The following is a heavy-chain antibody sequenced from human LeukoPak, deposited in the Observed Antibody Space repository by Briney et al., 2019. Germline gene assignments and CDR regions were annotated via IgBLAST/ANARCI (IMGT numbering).Heavy chain of an antibody. CDR1: GGSISSYY. J-gene: IGHJ4*02. CDR2: IYYSGST. CDR3: ARDGLEMATIGNFF. V-gene: IGHV4-59*12. Sequence: SETLSLTCTVSGGSISSYYWSWIRQPPGKGLEWIGYIYYSGSTNYNPSLKSRVTISVDTSKNQFSLKLSSVTAADTAVYYCARDGLEMATIGNFFWGQGTLVTVSS. D-gene: IGHD5-24*01.